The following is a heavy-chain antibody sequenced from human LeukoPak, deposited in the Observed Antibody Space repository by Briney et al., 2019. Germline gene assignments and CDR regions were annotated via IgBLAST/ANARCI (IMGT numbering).Heavy chain of an antibody. CDR3: ARAGGVHYYDSSGYYGVSWFDP. D-gene: IGHD3-22*01. V-gene: IGHV1-69*13. CDR1: GGTFSSYA. CDR2: IIPIFGTA. J-gene: IGHJ5*02. Sequence: SVKVSCKASGGTFSSYAISWVRQAPGQGLEWMGGIIPIFGTANYAQKFQGRVTITADESTSTAYMELSSLRSEDTAVYYCARAGGVHYYDSSGYYGVSWFDPWGQGTLVTVSS.